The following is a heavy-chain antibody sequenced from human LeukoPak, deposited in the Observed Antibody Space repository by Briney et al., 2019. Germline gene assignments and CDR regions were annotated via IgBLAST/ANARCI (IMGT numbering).Heavy chain of an antibody. Sequence: GASVKVSCKASGYTFTGYYMHWVRQAPGQGLEWMGWINPNSGGTNYAQKFQGRVTMTRDTSISTAYMELSRLRSDDTAVYYCARDKGRVAVAGGDYWGQGTLVTVSS. CDR2: INPNSGGT. J-gene: IGHJ4*02. D-gene: IGHD6-19*01. V-gene: IGHV1-2*02. CDR3: ARDKGRVAVAGGDY. CDR1: GYTFTGYY.